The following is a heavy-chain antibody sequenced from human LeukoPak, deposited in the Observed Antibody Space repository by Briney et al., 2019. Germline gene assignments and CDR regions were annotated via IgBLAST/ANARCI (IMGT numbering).Heavy chain of an antibody. D-gene: IGHD6-19*01. CDR3: AREPYSSGWYFSYYFDY. V-gene: IGHV3-23*01. CDR2: ISGSGDST. J-gene: IGHJ4*02. Sequence: PGGSLRLSCAASGFTFNSYAMSWVRQAPGKGLEWVSGISGSGDSTYYAASVEGRFTISRDYSRNTLDLQMNSLRAEDTAVYYCAREPYSSGWYFSYYFDYWGQGTLVTVSS. CDR1: GFTFNSYA.